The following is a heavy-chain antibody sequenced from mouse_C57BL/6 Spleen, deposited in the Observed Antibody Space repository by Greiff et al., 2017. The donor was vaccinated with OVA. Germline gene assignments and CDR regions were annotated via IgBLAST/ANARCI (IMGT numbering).Heavy chain of an antibody. CDR3: ARGGNYYGSSHYFDY. CDR1: GYTFTDYS. D-gene: IGHD1-1*01. V-gene: IGHV1-77*01. J-gene: IGHJ2*01. CDR2: IGPGSGST. Sequence: QVQLQQSGAELVKPGASVKISCKASGYTFTDYSINWVKQRPGQGLAWIGKIGPGSGSTYYNEKFKGKATLTADKSSSTAYMQLSSLTSEDSAVYFCARGGNYYGSSHYFDYWGQGTTLTVSS.